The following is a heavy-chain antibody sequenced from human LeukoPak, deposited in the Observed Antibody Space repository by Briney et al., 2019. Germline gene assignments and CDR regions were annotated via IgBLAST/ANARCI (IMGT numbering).Heavy chain of an antibody. CDR2: ISGSGGST. CDR3: AKVNSETFYAWLHP. V-gene: IGHV3-23*01. J-gene: IGHJ5*02. D-gene: IGHD1-26*01. Sequence: GGSLRLSCAASGFTFSNDAMSWVRQAPGKGLEWVSAISGSGGSTNYADSVKGRFTISRDNSKNTLYLQMNSLRAEDTAGYYVAKVNSETFYAWLHPWGQGTLV. CDR1: GFTFSNDA.